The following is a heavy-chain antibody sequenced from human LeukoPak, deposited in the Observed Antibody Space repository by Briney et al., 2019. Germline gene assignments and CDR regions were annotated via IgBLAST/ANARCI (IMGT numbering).Heavy chain of an antibody. CDR2: ISSSSSYI. CDR1: GFTFSSYS. J-gene: IGHJ4*02. V-gene: IGHV3-21*01. D-gene: IGHD6-19*01. Sequence: GRSLRLSCAASGFTFSSYSMNWVSQAPGKGLEWVSSISSSSSYIYYADSVKGRFTISRDNAKNSLYLQMNSLRAEDTAVYYCARDKEWLVRFDYWGQGTLVTVSS. CDR3: ARDKEWLVRFDY.